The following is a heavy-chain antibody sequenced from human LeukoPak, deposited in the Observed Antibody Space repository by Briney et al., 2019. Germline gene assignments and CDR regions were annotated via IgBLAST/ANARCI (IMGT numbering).Heavy chain of an antibody. CDR1: GFTFSSYA. CDR3: ATLYYDFWSGEDAFDI. V-gene: IGHV3-23*01. D-gene: IGHD3-3*01. J-gene: IGHJ3*02. CDR2: ISGSGGST. Sequence: GGSLRLSRAASGFTFSSYAMSWVRQAPGKGLEWVSAISGSGGSTYYADSVKGRFTISRDNSKNTLYLQMNSLRAEDTAVYYCATLYYDFWSGEDAFDIWGQGTMVTVSS.